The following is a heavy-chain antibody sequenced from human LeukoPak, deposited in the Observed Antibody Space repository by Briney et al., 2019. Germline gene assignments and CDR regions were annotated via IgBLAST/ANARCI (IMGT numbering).Heavy chain of an antibody. Sequence: SETLSLMCAVYGGSFSAHYWSWIRQPPGKGLEWIGEINQSGSANYNPSLKSRVTISLDTSKNQFSVRLSSVTAADTAVYYCAKDGKKVTLTMIAVITYSGYMDVWGKGTTVTISS. V-gene: IGHV4-34*01. CDR3: AKDGKKVTLTMIAVITYSGYMDV. D-gene: IGHD3-22*01. CDR2: INQSGSA. J-gene: IGHJ6*03. CDR1: GGSFSAHY.